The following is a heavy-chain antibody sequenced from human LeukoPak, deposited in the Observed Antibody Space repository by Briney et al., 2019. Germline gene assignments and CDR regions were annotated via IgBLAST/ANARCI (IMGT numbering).Heavy chain of an antibody. CDR3: ARGTRLASFDY. Sequence: PGGSLRLSCAASGFTFSSFEMSWVRQAPGKGLEWVANIKQDGSEKYYVDSVKGRFTISRDNAKNSLYLQMNSLRAEDTAVYYCARGTRLASFDYWGQGTLVTVSS. D-gene: IGHD6-19*01. V-gene: IGHV3-7*04. CDR2: IKQDGSEK. J-gene: IGHJ4*02. CDR1: GFTFSSFE.